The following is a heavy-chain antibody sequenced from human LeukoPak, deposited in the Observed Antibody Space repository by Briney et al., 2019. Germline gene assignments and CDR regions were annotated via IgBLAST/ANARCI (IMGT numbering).Heavy chain of an antibody. V-gene: IGHV3-23*01. CDR1: GFSFSTYA. CDR2: IGGSGSST. D-gene: IGHD3-22*01. Sequence: GGSLRLSCAASGFSFSTYAINWVRQAPGKGLEWVSGIGGSGSSTYYADSVKGRFTISRDNSKNTVYLQMSSLSAEDTAVYYWAREGWATMLAGLDAFDIWGQGTMVTVSS. CDR3: AREGWATMLAGLDAFDI. J-gene: IGHJ3*02.